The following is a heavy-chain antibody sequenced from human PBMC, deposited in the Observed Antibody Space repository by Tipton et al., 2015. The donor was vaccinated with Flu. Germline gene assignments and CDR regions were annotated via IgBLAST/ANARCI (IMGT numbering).Heavy chain of an antibody. CDR2: IYYSGST. V-gene: IGHV4-59*06. Sequence: TQSLTCTVSGGSISGYYWSWIRQPPGKGLEWIGYIYYSGSTYYNPSLKSRVTISVDTSKNQFSLKLSSVTAADTAVYYCARGPYYDSSGGHDYWGQGTLVTVSS. J-gene: IGHJ4*02. CDR3: ARGPYYDSSGGHDY. D-gene: IGHD3-22*01. CDR1: GGSISGYY.